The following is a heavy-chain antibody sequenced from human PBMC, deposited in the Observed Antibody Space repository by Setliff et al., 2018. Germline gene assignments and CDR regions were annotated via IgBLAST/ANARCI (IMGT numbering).Heavy chain of an antibody. CDR3: ARATSGWYSAYYYYMDV. CDR2: IYYSGST. Sequence: SETLSLTCAVSGYSISSGFYWSWIRQPPGKGLEWIGYIYYSGSTNYNPSLKSRVTISVDTSKNQFSLNLTSVTAADTAVYYCARATSGWYSAYYYYMDVWGKGTTVTVSS. D-gene: IGHD6-19*01. V-gene: IGHV4-38-2*01. J-gene: IGHJ6*03. CDR1: GYSISSGFY.